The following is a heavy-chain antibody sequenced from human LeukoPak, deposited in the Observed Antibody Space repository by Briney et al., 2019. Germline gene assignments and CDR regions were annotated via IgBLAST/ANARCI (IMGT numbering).Heavy chain of an antibody. V-gene: IGHV4-4*02. CDR2: ISHSGIT. D-gene: IGHD6-19*01. CDR1: GVSISTSCW. CDR3: AMSSGWFRLDQ. J-gene: IGHJ4*02. Sequence: PSETLSLTCAVSGVSISTSCWWSWVRQPPGRGLEWIGEISHSGITTYIPFLKSRVSMSTDRSKNQFSLKLTSVTAADTAVYYCAMSSGWFRLDQWGQGALVTVSS.